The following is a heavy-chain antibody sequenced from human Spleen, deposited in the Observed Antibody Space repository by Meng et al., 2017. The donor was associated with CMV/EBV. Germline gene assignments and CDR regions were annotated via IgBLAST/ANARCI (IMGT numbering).Heavy chain of an antibody. CDR2: INHSGST. CDR3: ARGQVAARPGRKIPGSGMDV. CDR1: GGSFSGYY. V-gene: IGHV4-34*01. Sequence: SETLSLTCDGYGGSFSGYYWSWIRQPPGKGLEWIGEINHSGSTNYNPSLKSRVTISVDTSKNQFSLKLSSVTAADTAVYYCARGQVAARPGRKIPGSGMDVWGQGTTVTVSS. J-gene: IGHJ6*02. D-gene: IGHD6-6*01.